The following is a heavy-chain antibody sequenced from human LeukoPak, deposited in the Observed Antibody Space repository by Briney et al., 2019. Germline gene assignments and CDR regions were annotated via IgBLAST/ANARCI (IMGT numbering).Heavy chain of an antibody. J-gene: IGHJ4*02. V-gene: IGHV3-48*01. Sequence: GGSLRLSCAASGFTFSAYSMNWVRQAPGKGLEWVSFISGGGGTIYYADSVKGRFTISRDNAKNSLHLQMDSLRVEDTAVYYCARNQEIDYYDSSGFYWGVEYWGQGTLVTVSS. D-gene: IGHD3-22*01. CDR1: GFTFSAYS. CDR3: ARNQEIDYYDSSGFYWGVEY. CDR2: ISGGGGTI.